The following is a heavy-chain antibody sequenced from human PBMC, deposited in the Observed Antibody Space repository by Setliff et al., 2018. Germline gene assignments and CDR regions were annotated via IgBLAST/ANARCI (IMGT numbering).Heavy chain of an antibody. CDR1: GYTLTKYY. D-gene: IGHD2-8*01. CDR3: AREGVDARSSTDYRYYMDV. CDR2: INPTGGLT. Sequence: GASVKVSCKASGYTLTKYYMHWVRQAPGQGLEWMGIINPTGGLTRYAQKFQGRVTIITDESTNTAYMELSSLRSEDTAVYYCAREGVDARSSTDYRYYMDVWGKGTTVTVSS. V-gene: IGHV1-46*01. J-gene: IGHJ6*03.